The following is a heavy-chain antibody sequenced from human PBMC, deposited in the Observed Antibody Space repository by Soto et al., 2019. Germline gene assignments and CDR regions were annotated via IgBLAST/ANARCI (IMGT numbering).Heavy chain of an antibody. J-gene: IGHJ6*03. CDR2: IFSSGSP. V-gene: IGHV4-59*01. CDR1: GVSLETYY. CDR3: ARVAGIPYYNHMDV. Sequence: PSETLSLTCTVSGVSLETYYWSWIRLPPLGVLERIGYIFSSGSPNYNPSVRSIVTMSVETSNNHFSLQMRSVTPAHPAVYSSARVAGIPYYNHMDVWGKGTTVTVSS. D-gene: IGHD2-21*01.